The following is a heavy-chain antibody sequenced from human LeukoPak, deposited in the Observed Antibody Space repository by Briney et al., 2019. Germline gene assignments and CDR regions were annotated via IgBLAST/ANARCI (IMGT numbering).Heavy chain of an antibody. Sequence: PGGSLRLSCAASGFTFDDYGMSWVRQPPGKGLEWVSGINYNGGTTCYADFVKGRFTISRDNAKNSLYLQMNSLRADDTALYYCASGGPSSGYCRNALDIWRQGTMTTVSS. CDR2: INYNGGTT. J-gene: IGHJ3*02. V-gene: IGHV3-20*04. D-gene: IGHD3-22*01. CDR3: ASGGPSSGYCRNALDI. CDR1: GFTFDDYG.